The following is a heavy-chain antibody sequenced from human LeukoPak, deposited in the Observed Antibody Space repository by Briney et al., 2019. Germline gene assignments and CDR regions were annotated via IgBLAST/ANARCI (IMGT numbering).Heavy chain of an antibody. D-gene: IGHD4-17*01. CDR3: ARDRAYGDETGWFDP. V-gene: IGHV4-4*07. Sequence: SETLSLTCTVSGGSISSYYWSWIRQPAGKGLEWIGRIYTSGSTNYNPSLKSRVTMSVDTSKNQFSLKLSSVTAADTAVYYVARDRAYGDETGWFDPWGQGTLVTVSS. CDR2: IYTSGST. CDR1: GGSISSYY. J-gene: IGHJ5*02.